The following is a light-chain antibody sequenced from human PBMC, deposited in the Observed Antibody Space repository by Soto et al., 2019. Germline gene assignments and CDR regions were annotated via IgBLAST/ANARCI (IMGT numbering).Light chain of an antibody. V-gene: IGKV2-30*02. CDR3: MQGTYWPRT. J-gene: IGKJ1*01. CDR1: QSLVHRDGISY. CDR2: KVS. Sequence: DDVMSQTPLSLPVTLGQPASISCTSNQSLVHRDGISYFSWFQQRPGRSPRRLIYKVSNRDSGVPARFSGSGSGTDFTLNISRVEAEDVGVYYCMQGTYWPRTFGQGTKVNIK.